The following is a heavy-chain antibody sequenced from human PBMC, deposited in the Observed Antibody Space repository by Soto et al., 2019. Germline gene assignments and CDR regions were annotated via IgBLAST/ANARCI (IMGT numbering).Heavy chain of an antibody. V-gene: IGHV3-33*01. D-gene: IGHD6-13*01. J-gene: IGHJ4*02. CDR3: ARDDLYSSSWYGLLDY. Sequence: QVQLVESGGGVVQPGRSLRLSCAASGFTFRSYGMYWVRQAPGKGLEWVAVIWYDGSDKYYADSVKGRFTISRDNSKNTLYLQMNSLRAEDTAVYYCARDDLYSSSWYGLLDYWGQGTLVTVSS. CDR2: IWYDGSDK. CDR1: GFTFRSYG.